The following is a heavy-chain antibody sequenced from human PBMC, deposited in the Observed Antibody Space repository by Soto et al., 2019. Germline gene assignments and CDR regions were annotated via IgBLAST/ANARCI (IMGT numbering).Heavy chain of an antibody. D-gene: IGHD7-27*01. J-gene: IGHJ4*02. CDR3: ARGYLGSFDY. CDR2: IGSAGDT. Sequence: GSLRLSCAASGFTFSSYAVHWVRQPTGKGLEWVSVIGSAGDTYYPGSVKGRFTISRENAKNSLYLQMNSLRAEDTAVYYCARGYLGSFDYWGQGTLVTSPQ. CDR1: GFTFSSYA. V-gene: IGHV3-13*01.